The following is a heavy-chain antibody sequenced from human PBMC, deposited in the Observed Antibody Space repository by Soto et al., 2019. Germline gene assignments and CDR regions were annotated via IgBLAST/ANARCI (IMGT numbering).Heavy chain of an antibody. CDR1: GFTFSSYG. CDR2: ISYDGSNK. J-gene: IGHJ4*02. CDR3: AKVMTTVVTQYYFDY. V-gene: IGHV3-30*18. Sequence: QVQLVESGGGVVQPGRSLRLSCAASGFTFSSYGMHWVRQAPGKGLEWVAVISYDGSNKYYADSVKGRFTISRDNSKNTLYRQMNSLRAEDTAVYYCAKVMTTVVTQYYFDYWGQGTLVTVSS. D-gene: IGHD4-17*01.